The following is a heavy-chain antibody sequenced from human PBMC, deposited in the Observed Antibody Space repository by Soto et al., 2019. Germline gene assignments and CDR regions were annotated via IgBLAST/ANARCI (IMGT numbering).Heavy chain of an antibody. V-gene: IGHV4-59*11. Sequence: SETLSLTCTVSGGSISIHYWSWIRQPPGKGLGWIGNIYYSGNPNYNPSLKSRVTISVDTSKNQFSLKLTSVIAADTAVYHCARGLTAFDPWGQGTLVTVSS. CDR3: ARGLTAFDP. J-gene: IGHJ5*02. D-gene: IGHD1-20*01. CDR2: IYYSGNP. CDR1: GGSISIHY.